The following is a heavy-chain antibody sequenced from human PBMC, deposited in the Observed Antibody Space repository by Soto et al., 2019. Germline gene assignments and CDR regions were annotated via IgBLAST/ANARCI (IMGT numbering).Heavy chain of an antibody. Sequence: QVQLVQSGAEVKKPGASVKVSCKASGYTFTSYAMHWVRQAPGQRLEWMGWINAGNGNTKYSQKFQGRVTITRDTSASPANMERRSLRSEGTAVHYCARTDYYYLDYWGQGTLVTVSS. CDR3: ARTDYYYLDY. J-gene: IGHJ4*02. CDR1: GYTFTSYA. CDR2: INAGNGNT. V-gene: IGHV1-3*01. D-gene: IGHD3-10*01.